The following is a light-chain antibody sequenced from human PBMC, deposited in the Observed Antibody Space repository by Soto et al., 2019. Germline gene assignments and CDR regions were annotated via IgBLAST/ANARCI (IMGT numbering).Light chain of an antibody. V-gene: IGLV2-14*01. CDR3: SSYRSSSTLYV. CDR1: SSDVGGYNY. J-gene: IGLJ1*01. CDR2: DVS. Sequence: QSVLTQHASVSGSPGQSITISCTGTSSDVGGYNYVSWYQQHPGKAPKLMIYDVSNRPSGVSNRFSGSKSGNTASLTISGLQAEDEADYYCSSYRSSSTLYVFGTGTKVTVL.